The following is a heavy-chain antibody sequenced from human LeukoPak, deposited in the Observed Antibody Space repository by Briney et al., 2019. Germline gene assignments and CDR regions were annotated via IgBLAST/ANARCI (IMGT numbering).Heavy chain of an antibody. CDR1: ADSFSSHY. Sequence: SETLSLTCAVSADSFSSHYWTWLRQPPGKGLEWIGYISYIGSTNYNTSLKSRVTISIDTSKNQFSLKLSSVTAADTAVYYCARDLVTVTKGFDIWGQGTMVSVSS. V-gene: IGHV4-59*11. J-gene: IGHJ3*02. D-gene: IGHD4-17*01. CDR2: ISYIGST. CDR3: ARDLVTVTKGFDI.